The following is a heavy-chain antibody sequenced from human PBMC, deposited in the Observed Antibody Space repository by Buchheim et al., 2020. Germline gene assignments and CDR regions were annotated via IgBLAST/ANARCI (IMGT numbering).Heavy chain of an antibody. V-gene: IGHV3-30*03. CDR3: VLAGPAPLY. Sequence: QVQLVESGGGVVQPGRSLRLSCAASGFTFSSYGMHWVRQAPGKGLEWVAVISYDGSNKYYADSVKGRFTISRDNSKNTLYLQMNSLRAEDTAVYYCVLAGPAPLYWGQGTL. D-gene: IGHD2-2*01. CDR1: GFTFSSYG. CDR2: ISYDGSNK. J-gene: IGHJ4*02.